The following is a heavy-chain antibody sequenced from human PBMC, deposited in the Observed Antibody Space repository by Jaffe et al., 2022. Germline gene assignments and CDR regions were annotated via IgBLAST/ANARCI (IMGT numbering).Heavy chain of an antibody. V-gene: IGHV3-23*01. CDR3: AKDRIWFRERDYYYYMDV. Sequence: EVQLLESGGGLVQPGGSLRLSCAASGFTFSSYAMSWVRQAPGKGLEWVSAISGSGGSTYYADSVKGRFTISRDNSKNTLYLQMNSLRAEDTAVYYCAKDRIWFRERDYYYYMDVWGKGTTVTVSS. CDR2: ISGSGGST. J-gene: IGHJ6*03. CDR1: GFTFSSYA. D-gene: IGHD3-10*01.